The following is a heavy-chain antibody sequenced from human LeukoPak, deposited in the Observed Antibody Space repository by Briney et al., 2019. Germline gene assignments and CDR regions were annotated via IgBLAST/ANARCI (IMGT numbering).Heavy chain of an antibody. D-gene: IGHD2-2*01. Sequence: GGSLRLSCAASGLIVSNYFMTWVRQAPGKGLECVSVIYSGGATYYADSVKGRFTISRDNTKNTLYLQMNSLRAEDTAVYFCAREYGSGTFDWGQGTLVTVSS. V-gene: IGHV3-53*01. CDR2: IYSGGAT. CDR3: AREYGSGTFD. CDR1: GLIVSNYF. J-gene: IGHJ4*02.